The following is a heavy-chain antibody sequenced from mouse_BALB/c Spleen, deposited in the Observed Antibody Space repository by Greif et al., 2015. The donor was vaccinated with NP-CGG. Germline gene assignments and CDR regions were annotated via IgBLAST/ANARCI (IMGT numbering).Heavy chain of an antibody. D-gene: IGHD2-1*01. V-gene: IGHV3-2*02. Sequence: EVQLQQSGPGLVKPSQSLSLTCTVTGYSITSDYAWNWIRQFPGNKLEWMGYISYSGSTSYNPSLKSRISITRDTSKNQFFLQLNSVTTEDTATYYCARYGNYAMDYWGQGTSVTVSS. J-gene: IGHJ4*01. CDR2: ISYSGST. CDR3: ARYGNYAMDY. CDR1: GYSITSDYA.